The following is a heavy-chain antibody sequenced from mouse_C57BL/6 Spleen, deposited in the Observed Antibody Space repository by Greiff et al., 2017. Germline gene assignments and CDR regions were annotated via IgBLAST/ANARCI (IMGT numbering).Heavy chain of an antibody. D-gene: IGHD2-3*01. Sequence: QVQLQQPGAELVRPGSSVKLSCKASGYTFTSYWMHWVKQRPIQGLEWIGNIDPSDSETHYNQKFKDKATLTVDKSSSTAYMQLSSLTSEDSAVYDCARSNDGYCVRCYDVWGTGTTVTVSS. CDR3: ARSNDGYCVRCYDV. CDR1: GYTFTSYW. V-gene: IGHV1-52*01. CDR2: IDPSDSET. J-gene: IGHJ1*03.